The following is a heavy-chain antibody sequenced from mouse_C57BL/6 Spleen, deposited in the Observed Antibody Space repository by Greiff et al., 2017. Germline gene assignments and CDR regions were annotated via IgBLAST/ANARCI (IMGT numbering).Heavy chain of an antibody. CDR1: GYAFSSYW. CDR3: ARSQRWDVPLFDY. D-gene: IGHD4-1*01. CDR2: IYPGDGDT. V-gene: IGHV1-80*01. J-gene: IGHJ2*01. Sequence: QVQLQQSGAELVKPGASVKISCKASGYAFSSYWMNWVKQRPGKGLEWIGQIYPGDGDTNYNGKFKGKATLTADKSSSTAYMQLSSLTSEDSAVYFCARSQRWDVPLFDYWGQGTTLTVSS.